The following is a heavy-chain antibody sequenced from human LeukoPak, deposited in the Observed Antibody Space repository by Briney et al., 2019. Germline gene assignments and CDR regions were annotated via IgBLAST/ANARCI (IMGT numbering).Heavy chain of an antibody. CDR2: ISWDDNTE. CDR1: GFTFDDYS. V-gene: IGHV3-43*01. J-gene: IGHJ3*02. D-gene: IGHD1-14*01. CDR3: GKGPRRCTGCDGFDI. Sequence: GGSLRLSCAASGFTFDDYSMHWVRQVPGKGLEWVSIISWDDNTEYYADSVKGRFTISRDNSKTSLYLQMNSLRTEDTALYYCGKGPRRCTGCDGFDILGQGTMVTVSS.